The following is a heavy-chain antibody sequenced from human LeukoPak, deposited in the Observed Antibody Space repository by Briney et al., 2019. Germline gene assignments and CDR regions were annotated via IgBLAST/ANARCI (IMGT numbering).Heavy chain of an antibody. Sequence: GGSLRLSCAASGFTFSSYSMNWVRQAPGKGLEWVSSISSSSSYIYYADSVKGRFTISRDNAKNSLYLQMNSLRAEDTAVYYCARVAYYDSSGYPTNPNFDYWGQGTLVTVSS. J-gene: IGHJ4*02. D-gene: IGHD3-22*01. CDR1: GFTFSSYS. CDR2: ISSSSSYI. V-gene: IGHV3-21*01. CDR3: ARVAYYDSSGYPTNPNFDY.